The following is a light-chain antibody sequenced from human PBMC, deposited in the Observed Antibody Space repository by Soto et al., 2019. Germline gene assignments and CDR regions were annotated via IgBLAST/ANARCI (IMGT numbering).Light chain of an antibody. Sequence: TQSPSSLSASVGDRVTITCRASQSISNYLNWYQQKPGKAPKLLISAASSLQSGVPSRFSGSGSGTDFTLTISSLQPEDFATYYCQQGYSTLRTFGQGTKVEFK. J-gene: IGKJ1*01. CDR3: QQGYSTLRT. CDR1: QSISNY. V-gene: IGKV1-39*01. CDR2: AAS.